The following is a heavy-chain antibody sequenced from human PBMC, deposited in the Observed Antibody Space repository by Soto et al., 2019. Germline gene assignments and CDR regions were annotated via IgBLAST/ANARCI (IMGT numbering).Heavy chain of an antibody. CDR2: ISGSGGST. Sequence: PGGSQRLSCTASGFNFRSYARSWVRQAPGKGLEWVSAISGSGGSTYYADSVKGRFTISRDNSKNTLYLQMNSLRAEDTAVYYCAKGGSGGPPGSYYYMDVWGKGTTVTVSS. CDR3: AKGGSGGPPGSYYYMDV. D-gene: IGHD3-16*01. V-gene: IGHV3-23*01. J-gene: IGHJ6*03. CDR1: GFNFRSYA.